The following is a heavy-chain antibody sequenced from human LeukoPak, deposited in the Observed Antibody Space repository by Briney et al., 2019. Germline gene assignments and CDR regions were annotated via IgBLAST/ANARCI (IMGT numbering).Heavy chain of an antibody. J-gene: IGHJ4*02. CDR1: GFSFSDYW. CDR2: MEQDGSEE. Sequence: GGSLRLSCAAFGFSFSDYWMSWVRLAPGKGLEWVANMEQDGSEEYYVDSVKGRFIISRDNAKKSLYLQTNSLRVEDTAVYYRTRGRLPSSYGGFGYWGQGTPVTVSS. D-gene: IGHD2-21*02. CDR3: TRGRLPSSYGGFGY. V-gene: IGHV3-7*01.